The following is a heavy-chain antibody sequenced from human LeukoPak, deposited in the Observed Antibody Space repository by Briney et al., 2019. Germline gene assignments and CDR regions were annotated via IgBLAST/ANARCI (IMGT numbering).Heavy chain of an antibody. CDR1: GFTFDDYA. D-gene: IGHD2-2*01. CDR3: ARDRGDCSSTSCYAFDI. CDR2: ISWNSGSI. V-gene: IGHV3-9*03. J-gene: IGHJ3*02. Sequence: PGGSLRLSCAASGFTFDDYAMHWVRQAPGKGLEWVSGISWNSGSIGYADSVKGRFTISRDNAKNSLYLRMNSLRAEDMALYYCARDRGDCSSTSCYAFDIWGQGTMVTVSS.